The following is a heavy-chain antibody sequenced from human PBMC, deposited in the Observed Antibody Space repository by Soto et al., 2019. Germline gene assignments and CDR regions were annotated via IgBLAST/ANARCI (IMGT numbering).Heavy chain of an antibody. CDR3: AREESYGDYAEIYY. CDR1: GGSISSYY. Sequence: SETLSLTCTVSGGSISSYYWSWIRQPAGKGLEWIGRIYTSGSTNYNPSLKSRVTMSVDTSKNQFSLKLSSVTAADTAVYYCAREESYGDYAEIYYWGQGTLVTISS. CDR2: IYTSGST. V-gene: IGHV4-4*07. D-gene: IGHD4-17*01. J-gene: IGHJ4*02.